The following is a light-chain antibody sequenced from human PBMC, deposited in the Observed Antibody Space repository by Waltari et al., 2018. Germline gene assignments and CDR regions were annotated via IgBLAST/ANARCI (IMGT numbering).Light chain of an antibody. V-gene: IGKV4-1*01. CDR3: QQYYGIPT. CDR2: WAS. Sequence: DIVMTQSPDSLAVSLGERATLNCRSSQNVLSSSYNTNHLAWYQHKPGQPPKLLVYWASTRESGVPDRFSGSGSGTDFTLSISSLQAEDVAVYYCQQYYGIPTFGQGTKVEVK. CDR1: QNVLSSSYNTNH. J-gene: IGKJ1*01.